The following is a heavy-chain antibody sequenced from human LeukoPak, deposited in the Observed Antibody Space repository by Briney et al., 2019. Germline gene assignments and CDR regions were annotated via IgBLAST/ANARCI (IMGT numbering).Heavy chain of an antibody. D-gene: IGHD2/OR15-2a*01. J-gene: IGHJ4*02. CDR3: AREGGPFRPLDY. CDR1: GGSISSTNW. Sequence: KSSGTLCLTCGVSGGSISSTNWWTWVRQPPGKGLEWIGEVNVLGNTNYNPSLESRVTISIDKSENHVSLKLTSVTAADTAVYYCAREGGPFRPLDYSGQGTLVTVSS. V-gene: IGHV4-4*02. CDR2: VNVLGNT.